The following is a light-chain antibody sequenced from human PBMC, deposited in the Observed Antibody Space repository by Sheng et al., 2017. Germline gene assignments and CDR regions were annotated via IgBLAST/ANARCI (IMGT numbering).Light chain of an antibody. CDR3: QHSYNSPA. CDR1: QSIDRY. V-gene: IGKV1-39*01. Sequence: DIQMTQSPSSLSASVGDRVTITCRASQSIDRYLNWYQQQPGRAPKLLIYAASSLQSGVPSRFSGSGSGTDFTLTISSLQPEDFATYYCQHSYNSPAFGGGTKVEIK. J-gene: IGKJ4*01. CDR2: AAS.